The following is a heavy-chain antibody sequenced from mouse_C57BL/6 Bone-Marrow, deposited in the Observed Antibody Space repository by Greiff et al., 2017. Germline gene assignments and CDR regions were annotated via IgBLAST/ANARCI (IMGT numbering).Heavy chain of an antibody. CDR2: IYPRDGST. V-gene: IGHV1-85*01. D-gene: IGHD1-1*01. J-gene: IGHJ1*03. Sequence: QVQLKESGPELVKPGASVKLSCKASGYTFTSYDINWVKQRPGQGLEWIGWIYPRDGSTKYNEKFKGKATLTVDTSSSAAFMELHSLTSEDSAVYFCARLEFAGSSWDWYFDVWGTGTTVTVSS. CDR3: ARLEFAGSSWDWYFDV. CDR1: GYTFTSYD.